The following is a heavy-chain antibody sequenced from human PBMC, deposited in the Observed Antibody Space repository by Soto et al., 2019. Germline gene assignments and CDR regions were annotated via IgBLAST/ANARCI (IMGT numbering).Heavy chain of an antibody. CDR1: GYTFTSYG. CDR2: ISAYNGNT. V-gene: IGHV1-18*01. Sequence: QVQLVQSGAEVKKPGASVKVSCKASGYTFTSYGISWVRQAPGQGLEWMGWISAYNGNTNYAQKLQGRVTMTTDTSTSTAYMELRSLRSDDTAVYYCERAYDFWSGYYTDPYYYGMDVWGQGTTVTVSS. D-gene: IGHD3-3*01. J-gene: IGHJ6*02. CDR3: ERAYDFWSGYYTDPYYYGMDV.